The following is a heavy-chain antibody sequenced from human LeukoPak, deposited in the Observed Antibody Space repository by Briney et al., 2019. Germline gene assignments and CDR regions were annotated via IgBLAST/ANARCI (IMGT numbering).Heavy chain of an antibody. CDR3: ARRWNYGRDYYIDV. CDR1: GGSFSNYY. D-gene: IGHD1-7*01. J-gene: IGHJ6*03. CDR2: INDSGTI. Sequence: SETLSLTCAVYGGSFSNYYWSWIRQPPGKGLEWIGEINDSGTINYNPSLMSRVTISVDKSKNQFSLKLSSVTAADTAVYYCARRWNYGRDYYIDVWGKGATVSVSS. V-gene: IGHV4-34*01.